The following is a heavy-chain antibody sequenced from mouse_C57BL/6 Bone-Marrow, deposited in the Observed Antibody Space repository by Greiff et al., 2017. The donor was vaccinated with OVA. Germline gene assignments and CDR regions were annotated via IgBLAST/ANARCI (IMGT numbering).Heavy chain of an antibody. J-gene: IGHJ1*03. D-gene: IGHD1-1*01. CDR2: IYPGSGST. Sequence: QVQLQQPGAELVKPGASVKMSCKASGYPFTSYWITWVKQRPGQGLEWIGDIYPGSGSTNYNEKFKSKATLTVDTSSSTAYMQLSSLTSEDSAVYYCARPQYYGSSYNWYFDVWGTGTTVTVSS. V-gene: IGHV1-55*01. CDR1: GYPFTSYW. CDR3: ARPQYYGSSYNWYFDV.